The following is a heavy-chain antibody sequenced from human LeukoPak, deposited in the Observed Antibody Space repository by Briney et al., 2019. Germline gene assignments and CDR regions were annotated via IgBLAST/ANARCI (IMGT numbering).Heavy chain of an antibody. V-gene: IGHV1-18*01. CDR1: GYTFTSYG. Sequence: ASVKVSCKASGYTFTSYGISWVRQAPGQGLERMGWISAYNGNTNYAQKLQGRVTMTTDTSTSTAYMELRSLRSDDTAVYYCASGGLRSGYDRPDYYYGMDVWGQGTTVTVSS. CDR2: ISAYNGNT. CDR3: ASGGLRSGYDRPDYYYGMDV. D-gene: IGHD5-12*01. J-gene: IGHJ6*02.